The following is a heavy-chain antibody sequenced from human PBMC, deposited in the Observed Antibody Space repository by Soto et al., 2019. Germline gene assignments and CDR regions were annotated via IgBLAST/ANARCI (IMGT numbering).Heavy chain of an antibody. CDR2: IDYSGST. CDR1: GYSISSSNW. V-gene: IGHV4-28*01. CDR3: ARTAPRYCSGGSCYANWFDP. Sequence: QVQLQETGPGLVNPSDTLSLICAVSGYSISSSNWWGWIRQPPGKGLEWIGYIDYSGSTYYNPSLKSRVTMSVDKSKNQYYLKLSSVTAVDTAVYYCARTAPRYCSGGSCYANWFDPWGQGTLVPVSS. J-gene: IGHJ5*02. D-gene: IGHD2-15*01.